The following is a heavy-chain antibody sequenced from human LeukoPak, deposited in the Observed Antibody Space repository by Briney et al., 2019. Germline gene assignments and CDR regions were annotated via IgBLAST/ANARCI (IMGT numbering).Heavy chain of an antibody. D-gene: IGHD3-16*02. Sequence: GGSLRLSCAASAFTFRTYSMHWVRQAPGKGLEWVSSISGSTSYIYYADSVRGRFTISRDNAKNSLYLQMNSLRAEDTAVYYCARGSDFVWGSYRPYFDYWGQGTLVTVSS. CDR1: AFTFRTYS. J-gene: IGHJ4*02. CDR2: ISGSTSYI. V-gene: IGHV3-21*01. CDR3: ARGSDFVWGSYRPYFDY.